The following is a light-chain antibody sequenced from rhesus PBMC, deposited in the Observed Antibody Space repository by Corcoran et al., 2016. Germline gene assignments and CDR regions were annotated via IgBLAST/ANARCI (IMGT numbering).Light chain of an antibody. Sequence: DIQMTQSPSSLSASVGDTVTITCQASQGISKYLAWYQKKPGKDPKLLIYDSTTLENGVPSRFSGIGSGTEFTLTISSLQPEDFATYYCQQHNSYPLTFGGGTKVEVK. CDR2: DST. CDR1: QGISKY. V-gene: IGKV1-25*01. J-gene: IGKJ4*01. CDR3: QQHNSYPLT.